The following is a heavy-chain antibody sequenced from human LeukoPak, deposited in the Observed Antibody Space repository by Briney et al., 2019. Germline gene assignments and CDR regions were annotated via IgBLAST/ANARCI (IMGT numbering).Heavy chain of an antibody. J-gene: IGHJ4*02. Sequence: GGSLRLSCAASGFTFSSYAMTWVRQAPGKGLEWVSSIFGSGESTYYTDSVKGRFTISRDNSKNTLYLQMHSLRAEDTAVYYCVKDYSTIAAAANPLFDYWGQGALVTVSS. CDR2: IFGSGEST. CDR1: GFTFSSYA. D-gene: IGHD6-13*01. V-gene: IGHV3-23*01. CDR3: VKDYSTIAAAANPLFDY.